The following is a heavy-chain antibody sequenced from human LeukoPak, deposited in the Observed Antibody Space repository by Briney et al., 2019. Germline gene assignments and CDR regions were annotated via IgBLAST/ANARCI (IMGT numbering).Heavy chain of an antibody. D-gene: IGHD1-1*01. V-gene: IGHV3-23*01. Sequence: GGSLRLSCAASGFXFSNYAISWVRQAPGKGLEWVSAISGSGGTTYYADSVKGRFTVSRDNSKNTLYLQVNSLRAADTAVYFCAKDVQSWPTYFDYWGQGTLVTVSS. CDR2: ISGSGGTT. CDR3: AKDVQSWPTYFDY. J-gene: IGHJ4*02. CDR1: GFXFSNYA.